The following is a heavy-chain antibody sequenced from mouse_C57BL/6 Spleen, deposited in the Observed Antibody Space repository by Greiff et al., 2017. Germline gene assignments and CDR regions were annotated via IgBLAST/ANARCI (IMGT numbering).Heavy chain of an antibody. Sequence: QVQLQQSGAELAKPGASVQLSCKASGYTFTSYWMHWVKQRPGQGLEWIGYINPSSGYTKYNQKFKDKATLTADKSSSTAYMQLSSLTYEDSAVYYCATYYDYDGGGKNYWGQGTTLTVSS. CDR2: INPSSGYT. CDR1: GYTFTSYW. D-gene: IGHD2-4*01. CDR3: ATYYDYDGGGKNY. V-gene: IGHV1-7*01. J-gene: IGHJ2*01.